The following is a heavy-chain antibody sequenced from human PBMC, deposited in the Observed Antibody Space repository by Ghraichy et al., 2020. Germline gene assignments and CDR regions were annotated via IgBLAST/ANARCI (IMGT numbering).Heavy chain of an antibody. D-gene: IGHD3-22*01. V-gene: IGHV3-23*01. Sequence: GESLNISCAASGFTFSDFAMSWVRQAPGKGLEWVSGISDSGSSTFYADSVKGRFTSSRDNSRNTLYLQMNSLRAEDTAVYYCAKGIKSFYYDRSDNREYFQHWGQGTLVTVSS. J-gene: IGHJ1*01. CDR2: ISDSGSST. CDR1: GFTFSDFA. CDR3: AKGIKSFYYDRSDNREYFQH.